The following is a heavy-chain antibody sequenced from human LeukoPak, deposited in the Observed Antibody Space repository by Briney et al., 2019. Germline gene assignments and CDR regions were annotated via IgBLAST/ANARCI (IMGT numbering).Heavy chain of an antibody. CDR3: ARVRGYSYGYVGFDY. J-gene: IGHJ4*02. CDR1: GGTISSYY. Sequence: SETLSLTCTVSGGTISSYYWNWIRQPPGKGLEWIGYINYSGSTKYNPSLKSRVTISVDTSKNQFSLKLSSVTAADTAVYYCARVRGYSYGYVGFDYWGQGTLVTVSS. V-gene: IGHV4-59*01. CDR2: INYSGST. D-gene: IGHD5-18*01.